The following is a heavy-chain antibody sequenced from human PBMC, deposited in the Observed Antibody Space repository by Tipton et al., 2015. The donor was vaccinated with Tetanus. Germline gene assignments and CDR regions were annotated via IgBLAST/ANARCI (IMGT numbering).Heavy chain of an antibody. J-gene: IGHJ4*02. D-gene: IGHD6-19*01. CDR2: IHTSEST. CDR3: ARERLGPVTGTRYYFDY. CDR1: GGSISSYY. Sequence: TLSLTCTVSGGSISSYYWSWIRQPAGKGLEWIGRIHTSESTNYNPSLKSRVTMSVDTSKNQFSLNLTSVTAADTALYYCARERLGPVTGTRYYFDYWGQGTLVVVSS. V-gene: IGHV4-4*07.